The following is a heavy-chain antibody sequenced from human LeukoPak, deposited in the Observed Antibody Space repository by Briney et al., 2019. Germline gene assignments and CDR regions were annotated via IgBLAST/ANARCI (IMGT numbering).Heavy chain of an antibody. CDR3: AGLPRYNWNEPLDY. CDR2: IKPNSGGT. D-gene: IGHD1-20*01. CDR1: VYTFTDYY. V-gene: IGHV1-2*02. J-gene: IGHJ4*02. Sequence: ASVKVSCKASVYTFTDYYIHWVRQAPGQGLEWMGCIKPNSGGTKYAQTFQGRVTMTGDTSINTAYMELSRLTYDDTAVYYCAGLPRYNWNEPLDYWGQGTPVTVSS.